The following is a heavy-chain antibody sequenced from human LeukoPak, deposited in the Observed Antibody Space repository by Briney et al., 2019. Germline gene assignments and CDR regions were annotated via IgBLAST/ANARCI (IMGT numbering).Heavy chain of an antibody. J-gene: IGHJ3*02. CDR2: IYPYSGDT. V-gene: IGHV1-2*02. CDR3: ARDRNSGSSLDI. Sequence: ASVKVPCKASGYTFTGYYMHWVRQAPGQGLEWMGWIYPYSGDTNYAQNFQGRVTMTRDTSISTAYMELSSLKSDDTAVYYCARDRNSGSSLDIWGQGTMLTVSS. D-gene: IGHD6-6*01. CDR1: GYTFTGYY.